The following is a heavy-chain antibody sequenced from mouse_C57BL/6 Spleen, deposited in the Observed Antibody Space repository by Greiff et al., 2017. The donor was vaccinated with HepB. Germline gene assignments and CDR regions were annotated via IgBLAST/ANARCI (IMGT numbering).Heavy chain of an antibody. CDR2: IDPETGGT. Sequence: VQLQQSGAELVRPGASVTLSCKASGYTFTDYEMHWVKQTPVHGLEWIGAIDPETGGTAYNQKFKGKAILTADKSSSTAYMELRSLTSEDSAVYDCTRVYGSSYVNYAMDYWGQGTTVTVSS. V-gene: IGHV1-15*01. CDR1: GYTFTDYE. CDR3: TRVYGSSYVNYAMDY. J-gene: IGHJ4*01. D-gene: IGHD1-1*01.